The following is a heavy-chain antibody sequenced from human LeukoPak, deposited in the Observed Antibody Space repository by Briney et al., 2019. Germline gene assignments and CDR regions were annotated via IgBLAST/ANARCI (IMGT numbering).Heavy chain of an antibody. CDR3: ARQNHDIGTNWFDP. J-gene: IGHJ5*02. CDR1: GDSIRSVHYY. V-gene: IGHV4-39*01. Sequence: SEPLSLTCSVSGDSIRSVHYYWGWIRQPPGRGLEWIGSIYDTGSTYYNPSLKSRVTIFVDTSKNQFSLRLTSVTAADTAMYYCARQNHDIGTNWFDPWGQGTLVTVSS. D-gene: IGHD3-9*01. CDR2: IYDTGST.